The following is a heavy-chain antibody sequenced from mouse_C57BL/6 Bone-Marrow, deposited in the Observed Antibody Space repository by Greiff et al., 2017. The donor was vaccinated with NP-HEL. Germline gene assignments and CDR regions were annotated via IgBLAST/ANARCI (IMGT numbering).Heavy chain of an antibody. CDR1: GYTFTSYW. J-gene: IGHJ4*01. CDR3: ASSLYYGNQGDD. D-gene: IGHD2-1*01. Sequence: VQLQQPGAELVKPGASVKLSCKASGYTFTSYWMHWVKQRPGQGLEWIGMIHPNSGSTNYNEKFKSKATLTVDKSSSTAYMQLSSLTSEDSAVYYCASSLYYGNQGDDWGQGTSVTVSS. V-gene: IGHV1-64*01. CDR2: IHPNSGST.